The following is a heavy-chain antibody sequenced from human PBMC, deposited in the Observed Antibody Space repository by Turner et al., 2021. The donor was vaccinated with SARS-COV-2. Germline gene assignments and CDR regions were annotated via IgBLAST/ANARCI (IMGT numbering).Heavy chain of an antibody. CDR2: FDPEDRET. CDR1: GYTLTEIF. CDR3: ARDPLGWAGYDY. Sequence: QVQLVQSGAEMKQPGASVTVSCKASGYTLTEIFIHWVRQAPGKGLEWMGGFDPEDRETIYAQKFQGRVTMTEDTSTDIAYMELSSLSSDDTAVYYCARDPLGWAGYDYWGQGTLVTVSS. V-gene: IGHV1-24*01. D-gene: IGHD6-25*01. J-gene: IGHJ4*02.